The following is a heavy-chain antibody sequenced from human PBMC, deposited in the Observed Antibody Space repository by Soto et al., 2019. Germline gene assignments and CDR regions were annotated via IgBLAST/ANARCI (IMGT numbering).Heavy chain of an antibody. J-gene: IGHJ6*03. Sequence: QVQLQQWGAGLLKPSETLSLTCAVYGGSFSGYQWSWIRQTPGKGLEWIGEINDSGNINYNPSLKSRVTILVDTAKKQISLKLSYVTAADTAVYYCARGLIVWFGELSRRGGYYSYMDVWGKGTTVTVSS. CDR2: INDSGNI. CDR3: ARGLIVWFGELSRRGGYYSYMDV. D-gene: IGHD3-10*01. CDR1: GGSFSGYQ. V-gene: IGHV4-34*01.